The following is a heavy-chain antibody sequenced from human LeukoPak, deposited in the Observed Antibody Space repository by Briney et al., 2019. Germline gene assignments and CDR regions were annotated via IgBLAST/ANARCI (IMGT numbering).Heavy chain of an antibody. CDR1: GFTFRSHA. D-gene: IGHD4-11*01. CDR3: TRDLVYSDYRGYYYYGMDV. V-gene: IGHV3-49*04. Sequence: PGGSLRLSCVASGFTFRSHAMHWVRQAPGMGLEWVGFIRSKAYGGTTEYAASVKGRFTNSRDDSKTIAYLQMNSLKTEDTAVYYCTRDLVYSDYRGYYYYGMDVWGQGTTVTVSS. J-gene: IGHJ6*02. CDR2: IRSKAYGGTT.